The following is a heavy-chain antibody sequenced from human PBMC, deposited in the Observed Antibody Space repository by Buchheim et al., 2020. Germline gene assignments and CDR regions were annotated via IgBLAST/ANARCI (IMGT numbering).Heavy chain of an antibody. CDR3: AREHTSVGFTYGYGMDV. D-gene: IGHD5-18*01. CDR2: IYDSGYT. Sequence: QVQLQESGPGLVKPSETLSLTCSVSGVSISSFYWSWIRQPPGKGLEWIGHIYDSGYTNYNPSLKSRVTISVDTSKSQSSLQLRSVTAADTAVYYCAREHTSVGFTYGYGMDVWGQGTT. CDR1: GVSISSFY. V-gene: IGHV4-59*01. J-gene: IGHJ6*02.